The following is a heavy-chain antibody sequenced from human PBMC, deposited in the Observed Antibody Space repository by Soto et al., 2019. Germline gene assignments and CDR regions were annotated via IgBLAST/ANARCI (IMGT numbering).Heavy chain of an antibody. D-gene: IGHD6-13*01. J-gene: IGHJ6*02. V-gene: IGHV1-46*01. CDR2: INPSGGST. CDR1: GYTFTSYY. CDR3: ARVGVAAAGPEYYYYYGMDV. Sequence: ASVKVSCKASGYTFTSYYMHWVRQAPGQGLEWMGIINPSGGSTSYAQKFQGRVTMTRDTSTSTVYMELSSLRSEDTAVYYCARVGVAAAGPEYYYYYGMDVWGQGTTVTVSS.